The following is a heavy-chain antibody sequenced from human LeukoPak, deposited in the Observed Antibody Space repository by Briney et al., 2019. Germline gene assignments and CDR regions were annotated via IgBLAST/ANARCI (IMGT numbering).Heavy chain of an antibody. V-gene: IGHV4-34*01. CDR2: INRSGIT. D-gene: IGHD3-10*01. CDR1: GGSFSTYY. J-gene: IGHJ4*02. Sequence: SETLCLTCAVYGGSFSTYYWNWIRQPPGKGLEWIGEINRSGITNYNPSLKSRVIISVDTSTKQSSLRLTSVTAADTAVYYGARGEPGGRDYWGQGTLVTVSS. CDR3: ARGEPGGRDY.